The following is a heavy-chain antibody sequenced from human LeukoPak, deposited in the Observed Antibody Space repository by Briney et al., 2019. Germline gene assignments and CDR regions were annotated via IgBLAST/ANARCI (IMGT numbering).Heavy chain of an antibody. CDR3: VRHGGLVFVVQPFDL. CDR1: GDSINSSNYY. V-gene: IGHV4-39*01. Sequence: SETLSLTCTVSGDSINSSNYYWAWIRQSPGTGLEWIGSIYYSGSTYYSPSLKSRVSISVDSSKNQFSLKLTSVTAADTALYFCVRHGGLVFVVQPFDLWSRGTLVTVSS. J-gene: IGHJ2*01. CDR2: IYYSGST. D-gene: IGHD2-15*01.